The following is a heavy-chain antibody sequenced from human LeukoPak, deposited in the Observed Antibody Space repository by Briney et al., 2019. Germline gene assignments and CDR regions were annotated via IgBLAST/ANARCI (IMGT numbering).Heavy chain of an antibody. J-gene: IGHJ5*02. CDR1: GFTFSSYW. Sequence: PGGSLRLSCAASGFTFSSYWMTWVRQAPGKGLDWVSGISDSGGRTHYADSMKGRFTIFRDNSKNTLYLQMNGLGVEDTALYFCAKGRTTWIQTEHHWGQGTPVTVSS. V-gene: IGHV3-23*01. D-gene: IGHD5-18*01. CDR3: AKGRTTWIQTEHH. CDR2: ISDSGGRT.